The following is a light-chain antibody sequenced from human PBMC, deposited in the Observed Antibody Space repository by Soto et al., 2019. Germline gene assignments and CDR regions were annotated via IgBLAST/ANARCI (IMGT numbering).Light chain of an antibody. CDR2: GAS. J-gene: IGKJ1*01. Sequence: EIVMTQSPATLSVSPGERATLSCRASQSVSSKLAWYQQKPGQAPRVLIYGASTRATGIPARFSGSGSGTEFTLTISSLQSEDFAVYYCQHYNDWSPTWTFGQGTKLDIK. CDR1: QSVSSK. CDR3: QHYNDWSPTWT. V-gene: IGKV3-15*01.